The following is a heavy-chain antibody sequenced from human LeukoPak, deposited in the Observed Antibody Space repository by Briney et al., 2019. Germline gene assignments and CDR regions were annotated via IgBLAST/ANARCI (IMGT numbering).Heavy chain of an antibody. CDR3: ARVRVRGIYYYYGMDV. V-gene: IGHV4-31*03. Sequence: SETLSLTCTVSGGSISSGGYYWSWIRQHPGKGLEWIGYIYYSGSTYYNPSLKSRVTISVDTSKNQFSLKLSSVTAADTAVYYCARVRVRGIYYYYGMDVWGHGTTVTVSS. D-gene: IGHD3-10*01. J-gene: IGHJ6*02. CDR2: IYYSGST. CDR1: GGSISSGGYY.